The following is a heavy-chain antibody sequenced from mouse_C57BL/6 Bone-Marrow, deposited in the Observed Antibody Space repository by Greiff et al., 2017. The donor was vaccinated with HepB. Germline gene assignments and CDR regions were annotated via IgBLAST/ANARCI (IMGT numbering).Heavy chain of an antibody. D-gene: IGHD2-3*01. J-gene: IGHJ3*01. Sequence: QVQLQQSGAELVKPGASVKISCKASGYTFTDYYINWVKQRPGQGLEWIGKLGPGSGSTYYNEKFKGKATLTADKSSSTAYMQLSSLTSEDSAVYFCAGGGYYPAWFAYWGQGTLVTVSA. V-gene: IGHV1-77*01. CDR1: GYTFTDYY. CDR3: AGGGYYPAWFAY. CDR2: LGPGSGST.